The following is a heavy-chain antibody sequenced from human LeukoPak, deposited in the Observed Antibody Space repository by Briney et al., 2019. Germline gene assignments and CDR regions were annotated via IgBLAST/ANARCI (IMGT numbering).Heavy chain of an antibody. CDR3: AREPPYGDYVYFDY. D-gene: IGHD4-17*01. V-gene: IGHV4-59*01. CDR1: GGSISSYY. Sequence: SETLSLTCTVSGGSISSYYWSWIRQPPGKGLEWIGYIYYSGSTNYNPSLKSRVTISVDTSKNQFSLKLSSVTAADTAVYYCAREPPYGDYVYFDYWGQGTLVTVSS. J-gene: IGHJ4*02. CDR2: IYYSGST.